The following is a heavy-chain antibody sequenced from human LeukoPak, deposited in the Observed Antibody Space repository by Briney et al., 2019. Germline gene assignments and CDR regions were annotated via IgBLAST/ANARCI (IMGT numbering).Heavy chain of an antibody. V-gene: IGHV4-59*01. CDR3: ARDGIEYYDSSGYYYVRRGDY. J-gene: IGHJ4*02. CDR1: GGSISNYY. Sequence: SETLSLTCTVSGGSISNYYWSWIRQPPGKGLEWIGFLYYSGSTNYNPSLKSRVTISVDTSKNQFSLKLSSVTAADTAVYYCARDGIEYYDSSGYYYVRRGDYWGQGTLVTVSS. CDR2: LYYSGST. D-gene: IGHD3-22*01.